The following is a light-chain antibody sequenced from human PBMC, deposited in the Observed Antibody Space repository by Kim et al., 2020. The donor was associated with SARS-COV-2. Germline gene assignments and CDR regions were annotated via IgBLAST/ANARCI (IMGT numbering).Light chain of an antibody. CDR1: QNVNIW. V-gene: IGKV1-5*03. CDR2: KTS. CDR3: QQYHTHSM. J-gene: IGKJ1*01. Sequence: ASVGDTVTITCRASQNVNIWLAWYQQKPGQVPKLLIHKTSGLQRGVPSRFSGGGSGTDFTLTIRSLQPDDFATYYCQQYHTHSMFGQGTKVDIK.